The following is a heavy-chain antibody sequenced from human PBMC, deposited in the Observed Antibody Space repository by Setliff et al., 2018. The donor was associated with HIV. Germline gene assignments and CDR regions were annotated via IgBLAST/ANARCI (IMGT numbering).Heavy chain of an antibody. D-gene: IGHD3-10*01. J-gene: IGHJ6*03. CDR2: IIPIFGTA. Sequence: SVKVSCKASGGTFSSYAISWVRQAPGQGLEWMGGIIPIFGTANYAQKFQGRVTLTTDESTSTAYMELSSRRSEDTAVYYCARGGYYYGSAVYYMDVWGKGTXXXVSS. V-gene: IGHV1-69*05. CDR3: ARGGYYYGSAVYYMDV. CDR1: GGTFSSYA.